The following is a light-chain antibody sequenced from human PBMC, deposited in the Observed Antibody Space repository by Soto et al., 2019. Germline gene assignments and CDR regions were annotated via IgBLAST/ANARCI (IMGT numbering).Light chain of an antibody. CDR3: SSFTTSTTLV. CDR2: DVS. J-gene: IGLJ3*02. CDR1: NSDVGAYNY. V-gene: IGLV2-14*03. Sequence: ALTQPASVSGSPGQSITISCAGSNSDVGAYNYVSWYQQHPGKAPKLIIFDVSNRPSGVSDRFSASKSGNTASLTISGLQAEDEADYYCSSFTTSTTLVFGGGTKLTVL.